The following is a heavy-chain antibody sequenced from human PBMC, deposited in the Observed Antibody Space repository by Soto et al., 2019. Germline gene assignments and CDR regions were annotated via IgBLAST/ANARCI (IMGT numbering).Heavy chain of an antibody. D-gene: IGHD6-25*01. V-gene: IGHV3-13*05. CDR1: GFSFRYYD. CDR2: LGAADDP. J-gene: IGHJ6*02. Sequence: GGSLRLSFAASGFSFRYYDMHWVRQRTGKVLGWVSGLGAADDPYYIASVKGRFSVSRDNSKNSLYLQMKNLRVDDTAVYFCERADFRRLPRRADGYYAMDVWARGTTVNVSS. CDR3: ERADFRRLPRRADGYYAMDV.